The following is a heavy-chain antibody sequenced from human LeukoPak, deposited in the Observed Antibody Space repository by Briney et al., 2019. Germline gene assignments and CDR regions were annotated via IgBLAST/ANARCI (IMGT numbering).Heavy chain of an antibody. J-gene: IGHJ4*02. CDR3: AKDGGFWSGYYPY. V-gene: IGHV3-23*01. CDR1: GFTFSSYA. Sequence: PGGSLRLSCAASGFTFSSYAMTWVRQAPGKGLEWVSAISGSGGSTFYADSVKGRFTTSRDNSKNTLYLQMNSLTAEDTAIYFCAKDGGFWSGYYPYWGQGTLVTVSA. D-gene: IGHD3-3*01. CDR2: ISGSGGST.